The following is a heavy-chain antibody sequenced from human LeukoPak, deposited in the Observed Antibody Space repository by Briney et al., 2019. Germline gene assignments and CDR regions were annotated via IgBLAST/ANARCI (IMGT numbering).Heavy chain of an antibody. CDR3: ARDLSSGWPGEDY. CDR2: IRYDGINK. CDR1: GFTFSSCG. D-gene: IGHD6-19*01. Sequence: GGSLRLSCAASGFTFSSCGMHWVRQAPGKGLEWVAFIRYDGINKYYADSVKGRFTISRDNAKNSLYLQMNSLRAEDTAVYYCARDLSSGWPGEDYWGQGTLVTVSS. V-gene: IGHV3-30*02. J-gene: IGHJ4*02.